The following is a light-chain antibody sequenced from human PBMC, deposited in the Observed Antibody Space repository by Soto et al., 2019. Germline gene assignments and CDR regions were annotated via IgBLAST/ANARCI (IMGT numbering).Light chain of an antibody. Sequence: EIVLTQSPGTLSLSPGERATLSCRASQSVSSTSLGWYQQKPGQAPRLLMYGASNRATGIPDRFSGSGSGTEFTLTISRLEPEDFAVYYCQQYGSSPITFGQGTRLEIK. CDR3: QQYGSSPIT. V-gene: IGKV3-20*01. J-gene: IGKJ5*01. CDR1: QSVSSTS. CDR2: GAS.